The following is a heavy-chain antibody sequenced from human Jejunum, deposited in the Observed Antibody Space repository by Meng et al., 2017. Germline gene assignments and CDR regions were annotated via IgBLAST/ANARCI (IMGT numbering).Heavy chain of an antibody. Sequence: QVQLGEVGGEVKKPGASVKVSCKVSGYTLTELGIHWVRQAPGKGLEWMGGIDPEDDDDETIYAQNFQGRVTMTEDTYTDIGYMELSSLRSEDTAVYYCATVDRTNYYGRTFQNWGQGTLVTVSS. J-gene: IGHJ1*01. D-gene: IGHD2-8*01. V-gene: IGHV1-24*01. CDR3: ATVDRTNYYGRTFQN. CDR2: IDPEDDDDET. CDR1: GYTLTELG.